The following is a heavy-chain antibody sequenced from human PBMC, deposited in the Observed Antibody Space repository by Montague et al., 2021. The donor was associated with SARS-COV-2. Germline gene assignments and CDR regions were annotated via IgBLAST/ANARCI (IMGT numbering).Heavy chain of an antibody. CDR3: ARADSSGPGEY. Sequence: SETLSLTCTVSGGSLNNYFWSWIRQPPGKGLEWVGYISDSGSTNYNPSLQSRVTISVDTARNQFSLKLLSVTAADTAFYYCARADSSGPGEYWGQGTLVSVSS. V-gene: IGHV4-59*08. CDR2: ISDSGST. J-gene: IGHJ4*02. CDR1: GGSLNNYF. D-gene: IGHD3-22*01.